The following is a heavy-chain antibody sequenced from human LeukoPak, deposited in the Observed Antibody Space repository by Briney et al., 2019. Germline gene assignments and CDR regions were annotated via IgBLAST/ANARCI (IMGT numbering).Heavy chain of an antibody. CDR2: IYHSGST. J-gene: IGHJ4*02. Sequence: SETLSLTCPVSGYSISSSYSWGWIRQPPGKGLEWIGSIYHSGSTYYNPSLKSRVTILVDTSKKQFSLKLSSVTAADTAVYYCARDVSPFDYWGQGTLVTVSS. CDR3: ARDVSPFDY. V-gene: IGHV4-38-2*02. CDR1: GYSISSSYS.